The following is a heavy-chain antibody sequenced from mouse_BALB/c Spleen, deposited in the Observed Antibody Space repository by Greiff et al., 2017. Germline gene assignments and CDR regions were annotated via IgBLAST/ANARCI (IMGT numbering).Heavy chain of an antibody. Sequence: EVKVVESGGGLVQPGGSRKLSCAASGFTFSSFGMHWVRQAPEKGLEWVAYISSGSSTIYYADTVKGRFTISRDNPKNTLFLQMTSLRSEDTAMYYCARTFLRRGFAYWGQGTLVTVSA. CDR3: ARTFLRRGFAY. V-gene: IGHV5-17*02. CDR1: GFTFSSFG. D-gene: IGHD1-2*01. J-gene: IGHJ3*01. CDR2: ISSGSSTI.